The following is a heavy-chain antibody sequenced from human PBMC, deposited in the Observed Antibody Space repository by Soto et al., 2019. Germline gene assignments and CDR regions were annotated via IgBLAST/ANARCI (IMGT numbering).Heavy chain of an antibody. V-gene: IGHV3-23*01. CDR3: AKERTVTTVVGQYDY. CDR1: GFTFRNYR. CDR2: ISGSGSST. Sequence: EVQLLESGGGLVQPGGSLRLSCAASGFTFRNYRMSWVRQAPGKGLEWVSAISGSGSSTYYADSVKGRFTISRDNSKNTLSLQMNSLRAEDTAVYYCAKERTVTTVVGQYDYWGQGTLVTVSS. D-gene: IGHD4-17*01. J-gene: IGHJ4*02.